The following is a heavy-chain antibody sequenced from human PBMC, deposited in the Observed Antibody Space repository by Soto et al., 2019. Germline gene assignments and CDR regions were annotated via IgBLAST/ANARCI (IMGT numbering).Heavy chain of an antibody. Sequence: QVQLEESGGGVVQPGRSLRLSCAASGFTFSSYGMHWVRQAPGKGLEWVAVISYDGSNKYYADSVKGRFTISRDNSKNTLYLQMNSLRAEDTAVYYCAKDRWYYDILTGYPWGYFDYWGQGTLVTVSS. J-gene: IGHJ4*02. CDR1: GFTFSSYG. CDR3: AKDRWYYDILTGYPWGYFDY. CDR2: ISYDGSNK. V-gene: IGHV3-30*18. D-gene: IGHD3-9*01.